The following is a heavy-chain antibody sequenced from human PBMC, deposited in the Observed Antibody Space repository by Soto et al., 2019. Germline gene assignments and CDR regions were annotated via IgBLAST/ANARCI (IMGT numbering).Heavy chain of an antibody. V-gene: IGHV3-15*01. D-gene: IGHD2-8*01. CDR2: IKSKTDGGTT. CDR3: TTDPLVLMVYAIPIDY. J-gene: IGHJ4*02. Sequence: GGSLRLSCAASGFTFSNAWMSWVRQAPGKGLEWVGRIKSKTDGGTTDYAAPVKGRFTISRDDSKNTLYLQMNSLKTEDTAVYYCTTDPLVLMVYAIPIDYWGQGTLVTVSS. CDR1: GFTFSNAW.